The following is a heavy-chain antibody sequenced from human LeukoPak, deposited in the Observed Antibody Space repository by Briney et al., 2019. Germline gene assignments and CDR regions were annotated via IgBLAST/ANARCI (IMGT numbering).Heavy chain of an antibody. J-gene: IGHJ4*02. CDR2: ISDSGGRT. CDR1: GITLSNYG. Sequence: GGSLRLSCAVSGITLSNYGMSWVRKAPGQGLERVAGISDSGGRTNYADSVKGRFTISRDNPKNTLYLQMNSLRAEDTAVYFCAKRGVVIRVILVGFHKEAYYFDSWGQGALVTVSS. D-gene: IGHD3-22*01. V-gene: IGHV3-23*01. CDR3: AKRGVVIRVILVGFHKEAYYFDS.